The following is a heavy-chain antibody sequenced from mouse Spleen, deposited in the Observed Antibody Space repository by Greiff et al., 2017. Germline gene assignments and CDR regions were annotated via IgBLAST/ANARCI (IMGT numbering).Heavy chain of an antibody. CDR3: AREDGIYVQYYFDY. Sequence: QVQLKQSGPELVKPGASVKISCKASGYAFSSSWMNWVKQRPGKGLEWIGRIYPGDGDTNYNGKFKGKATLTADKSSSTAYMQLSSLTSEDSAVYFCAREDGIYVQYYFDYWGQGTTLTVSS. V-gene: IGHV1-82*01. D-gene: IGHD2-1*01. CDR1: GYAFSSSW. J-gene: IGHJ2*01. CDR2: IYPGDGDT.